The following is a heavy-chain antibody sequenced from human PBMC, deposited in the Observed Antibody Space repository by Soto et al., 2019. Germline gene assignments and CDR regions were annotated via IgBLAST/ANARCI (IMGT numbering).Heavy chain of an antibody. J-gene: IGHJ4*02. CDR2: LSGVGDDT. Sequence: GGSLRLSCVASGFTFNNYAMCWVRQAPGKGLEWVSTLSGVGDDTYYADSVRGRFTISRDNSRSTLYLQMNGLRADDTAVYYCAKGDLLWDPSDFWGQGTLVTVSS. CDR3: AKGDLLWDPSDF. CDR1: GFTFNNYA. D-gene: IGHD3-16*01. V-gene: IGHV3-23*01.